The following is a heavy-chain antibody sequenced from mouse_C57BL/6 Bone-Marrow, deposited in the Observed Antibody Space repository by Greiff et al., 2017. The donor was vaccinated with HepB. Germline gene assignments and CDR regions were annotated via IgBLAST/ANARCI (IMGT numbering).Heavy chain of an antibody. V-gene: IGHV1-39*01. Sequence: VQLQQSGPELVKPGASVKISCKASGYSFTDYNMNWVKQSNGKSLEWIGVINPNYGTTSYNQKFKGKATLTVDQSSSTAYMQLNSLTSEDSAVYYCASGDYYGRRPRNFDYWGQGTTLTVSS. J-gene: IGHJ2*01. D-gene: IGHD1-1*01. CDR1: GYSFTDYN. CDR3: ASGDYYGRRPRNFDY. CDR2: INPNYGTT.